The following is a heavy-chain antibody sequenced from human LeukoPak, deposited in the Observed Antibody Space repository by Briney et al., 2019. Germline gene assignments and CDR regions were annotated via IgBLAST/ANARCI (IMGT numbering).Heavy chain of an antibody. CDR3: TREGILAGVDY. CDR1: GFTFDDYA. J-gene: IGHJ4*02. D-gene: IGHD6-13*01. V-gene: IGHV3-9*01. CDR2: ISWNSGSI. Sequence: PGRSLRLSCAASGFTFDDYAMHWVRQAPGKGLEWVSGISWNSGSIGYADSVKGRFTISRDNAKNSLYLQMNSLRAEDTAVYYCTREGILAGVDYWGQGTLVTVSS.